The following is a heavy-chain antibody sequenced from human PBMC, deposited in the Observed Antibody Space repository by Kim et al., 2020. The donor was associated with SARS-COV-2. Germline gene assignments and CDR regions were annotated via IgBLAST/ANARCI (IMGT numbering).Heavy chain of an antibody. V-gene: IGHV5-51*01. Sequence: GESLQISCKGSGYSFTSYWIGWVRQMPGKGLEWMGIIYPGDSDTRYSPSFQGQVTISADKSISTAYLQWSSLKASDTAMYYCARPRIAATTRDDAFDIWGQGTMVTVSS. J-gene: IGHJ3*02. CDR3: ARPRIAATTRDDAFDI. CDR2: IYPGDSDT. D-gene: IGHD6-13*01. CDR1: GYSFTSYW.